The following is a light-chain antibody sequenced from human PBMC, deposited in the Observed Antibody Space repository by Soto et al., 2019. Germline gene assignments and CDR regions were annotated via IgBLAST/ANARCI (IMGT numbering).Light chain of an antibody. V-gene: IGKV1-5*01. CDR1: QSISSW. Sequence: IQVTQSPSSLSASVGDRVTITCRASQSISSWLAWYQQKPGKAPKLLIYDASSLESGVPSRFSGSGSGTEFTLTISSLQPDDFATYYCQQYNSYAWTFGQGTMVDIK. J-gene: IGKJ1*01. CDR3: QQYNSYAWT. CDR2: DAS.